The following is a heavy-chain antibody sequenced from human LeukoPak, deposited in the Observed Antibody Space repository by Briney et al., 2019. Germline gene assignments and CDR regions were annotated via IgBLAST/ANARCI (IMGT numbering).Heavy chain of an antibody. CDR3: ARALGSEGWFDP. CDR1: GFTFSSYA. Sequence: GRSLRLSCAASGFTFSSYAMHWVRQAPGKGLEWVAVISYDGSNKYYADSVKGRFTISRDNSKNTLYLQMNSLRAEDTAVYYCARALGSEGWFDPWGQGTLVTVSS. CDR2: ISYDGSNK. D-gene: IGHD2-15*01. V-gene: IGHV3-30-3*01. J-gene: IGHJ5*02.